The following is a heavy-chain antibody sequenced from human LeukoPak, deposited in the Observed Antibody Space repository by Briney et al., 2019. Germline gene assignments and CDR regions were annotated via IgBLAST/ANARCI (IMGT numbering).Heavy chain of an antibody. CDR3: ATGGPTYYYDSSGCYEAAFDI. Sequence: ASVKVSCKVSGYTLTELSMHWVRPAPGKGLEWMGGFDPEDGETIYAQKFQGRVTMTEDTSTDTAYMELSSLRSEDTAVYYCATGGPTYYYDSSGCYEAAFDIWGQGTMVTVSS. CDR1: GYTLTELS. D-gene: IGHD3-22*01. V-gene: IGHV1-24*01. CDR2: FDPEDGET. J-gene: IGHJ3*02.